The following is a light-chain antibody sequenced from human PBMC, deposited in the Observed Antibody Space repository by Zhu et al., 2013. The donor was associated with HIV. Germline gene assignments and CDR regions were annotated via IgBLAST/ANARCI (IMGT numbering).Light chain of an antibody. CDR2: DVS. CDR1: QSVSVH. CDR3: QQYDRSPLT. J-gene: IGKJ4*01. V-gene: IGKV3-20*01. Sequence: EIVLTQSPATLSVSPGERVTLSCRASQSVSVHLAWYQQKPGQSPRLLIYDVSTRANGIPDRFSGSGSGTDFTLSISRLEPEDFAVYYCQQYDRSPLTFGGGTTVEIK.